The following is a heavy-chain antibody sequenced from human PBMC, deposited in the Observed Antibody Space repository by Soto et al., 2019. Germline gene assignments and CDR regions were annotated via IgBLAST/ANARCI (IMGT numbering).Heavy chain of an antibody. CDR1: GYTLMELS. D-gene: IGHD3-3*01. V-gene: IGHV1-24*01. CDR3: TTIRDRTIFGLPTAH. Sequence: ASVKVSCKVSGYTLMELSIHWVRQAPGGGLEWMGGFDPEGGEIIYAQKLQGRVTMTEDTSTDTVYLELSSLRSEDTAVYYCTTIRDRTIFGLPTAHWGQGTLVTVSS. CDR2: FDPEGGEI. J-gene: IGHJ4*02.